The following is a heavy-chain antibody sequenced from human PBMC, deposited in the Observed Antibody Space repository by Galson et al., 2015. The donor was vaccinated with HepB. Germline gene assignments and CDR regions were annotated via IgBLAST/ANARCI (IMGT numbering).Heavy chain of an antibody. V-gene: IGHV3-21*01. D-gene: IGHD3-9*01. CDR2: ISSRSSDI. Sequence: SLRLSCAASGFSVAMYNMNWVRQAPGKGLEWVSSISSRSSDIYYADSVKGRFTVSRDSAKNSLYLQMTSLRAEDTAVYYCASTLILLRFFDWFSDVWGQGTPVTVSS. J-gene: IGHJ6*02. CDR3: ASTLILLRFFDWFSDV. CDR1: GFSVAMYN.